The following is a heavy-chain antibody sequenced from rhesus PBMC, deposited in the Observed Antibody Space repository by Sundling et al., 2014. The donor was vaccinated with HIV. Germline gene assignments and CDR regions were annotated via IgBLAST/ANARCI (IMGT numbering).Heavy chain of an antibody. CDR3: AKDGEYCSGIYCYPGYFLDY. V-gene: IGHV3S42*01. CDR1: GFTFSSYG. D-gene: IGHD2-27*01. Sequence: EVQLVESGGGLVQPGGSLRLSCAASGFTFSSYGIYWVRQAPGKGLEWISAISSGGGHTYYADSVKGRFTISRDNSKNTLSLEMNSLRAEDTAVYYCAKDGEYCSGIYCYPGYFLDYWGQGVLVTVSS. CDR2: ISSGGGHT. J-gene: IGHJ4*01.